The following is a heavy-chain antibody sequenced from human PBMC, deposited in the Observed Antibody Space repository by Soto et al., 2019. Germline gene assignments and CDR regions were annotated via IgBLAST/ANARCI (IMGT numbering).Heavy chain of an antibody. Sequence: PSETLSLTCSVSCCSITSYWWSWIRQPAGRGLEWIGRVYSTGATDYNPPLNSRATMSVDTSKTQLSLKLTSVSAAYTAVYDCARDIASSVYADGHWGQGT. D-gene: IGHD2-2*01. CDR1: CCSITSYW. V-gene: IGHV4-4*07. CDR3: ARDIASSVYADGH. CDR2: VYSTGAT. J-gene: IGHJ4*02.